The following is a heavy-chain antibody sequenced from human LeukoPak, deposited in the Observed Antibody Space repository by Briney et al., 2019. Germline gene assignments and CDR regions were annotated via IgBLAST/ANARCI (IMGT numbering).Heavy chain of an antibody. V-gene: IGHV4-4*02. CDR3: ARSTVSVITRGAFDI. D-gene: IGHD3-22*01. J-gene: IGHJ3*02. CDR1: GDSISSSNW. CDR2: IYHSGST. Sequence: PSETLSLTCAVSGDSISSSNWWSWARQPPGKGLEWIGEIYHSGSTNYNPSLQSRVTMSVDNSENHFSLKLSSVSAADTALYYCARSTVSVITRGAFDIWGQGTMVTVSS.